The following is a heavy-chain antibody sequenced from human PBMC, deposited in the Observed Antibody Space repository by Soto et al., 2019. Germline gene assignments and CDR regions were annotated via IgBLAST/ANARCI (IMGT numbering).Heavy chain of an antibody. CDR1: GFSFSSYW. V-gene: IGHV3-74*01. CDR2: INSDGSSA. J-gene: IGHJ1*01. CDR3: AKVVPAATRYFQH. Sequence: VQLVESGGGLVQPGGSLRLSCAASGFSFSSYWMHWVRHAPGKGLVWVSRINSDGSSATYADSVKGRFTISRDNAKNTLYLQMNSLTPEDTAVYYCAKVVPAATRYFQHWGQGTLVTVSS. D-gene: IGHD2-2*01.